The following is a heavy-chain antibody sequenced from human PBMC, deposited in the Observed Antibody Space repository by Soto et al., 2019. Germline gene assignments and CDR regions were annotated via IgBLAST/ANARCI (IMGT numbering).Heavy chain of an antibody. CDR3: PRDKSRNAVYLQMHSLTVDDTALYYCATSSERLSLVTLGGLIPLGFDY. J-gene: IGHJ4*02. D-gene: IGHD2-15*01. CDR2: ISDTGRDT. Sequence: EAQLLESGGGLVQPGGSLRLSCVASGFTFNYYDVTWVRRAPGKGLDWVSTISDTGRDTYFGDSVRGRFSISRYHSRNSDPGRSTSFCDSVRGRFAIPRDKSRNAVYLQMHSLTVDDTALYYCATSSERLSLVTLGGLIPLGFDYWGQGILVTVSP. V-gene: IGHV3-23*01. CDR1: GFTFNYYD.